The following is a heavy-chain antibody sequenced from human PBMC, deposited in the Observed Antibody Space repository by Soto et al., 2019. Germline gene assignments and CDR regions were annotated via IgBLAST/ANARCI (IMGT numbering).Heavy chain of an antibody. CDR2: IIPIFGTA. CDR1: GGTFSSYA. V-gene: IGHV1-69*06. D-gene: IGHD2-2*01. J-gene: IGHJ4*02. CDR3: ARDMGYCSSTSCSLFDY. Sequence: QVQLVQSGAEVKKPGSSVKVSCKASGGTFSSYAISWVRQAPGQGLEWMGGIIPIFGTANYAQKFQGRVKITADKSTSKAYMELRRLRSEDTAVYYCARDMGYCSSTSCSLFDYWGQGTLVTVSS.